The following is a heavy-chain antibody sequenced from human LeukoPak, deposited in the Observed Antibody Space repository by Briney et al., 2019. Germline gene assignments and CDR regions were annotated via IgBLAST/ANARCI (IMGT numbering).Heavy chain of an antibody. J-gene: IGHJ4*02. CDR1: GFTFSSYS. D-gene: IGHD3-10*01. CDR2: ISGSSSYI. CDR3: ARSAGSGSYDY. Sequence: GGSLRLSCAASGFTFSSYSTNWVRQAPGKGLEWVSSISGSSSYIFYADSVKGRFTISRDNAKNSLYLQMNSLRAEDTAVYYCARSAGSGSYDYWGRGTLVTVSS. V-gene: IGHV3-21*01.